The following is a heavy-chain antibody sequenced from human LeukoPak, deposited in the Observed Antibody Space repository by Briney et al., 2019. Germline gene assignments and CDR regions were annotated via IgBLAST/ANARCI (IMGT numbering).Heavy chain of an antibody. Sequence: ASVKVSCKASAYTFTDYYIHWVRQAPGQGLEWMGWINPNTGGTNYAQKFQGRVTMTRDTSVSTAYMELSGLKSDDTAVYYCARVTNYYYMDVWGKGTTVTVSS. CDR3: ARVTNYYYMDV. CDR2: INPNTGGT. D-gene: IGHD1-14*01. CDR1: AYTFTDYY. J-gene: IGHJ6*03. V-gene: IGHV1-2*02.